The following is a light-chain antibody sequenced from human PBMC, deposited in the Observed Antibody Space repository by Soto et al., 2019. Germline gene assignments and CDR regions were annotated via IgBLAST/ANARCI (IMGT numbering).Light chain of an antibody. V-gene: IGKV3-11*01. Sequence: EIVLTQSPATLSALPGDRVTLSCRASQALNTRLAWYQHKPGQAPRLLIYLTSNRAAGVPSRFSAWGSETDFTLTISDVQPEDFAVYYCHQRQSWPRTFGQGTKVDNK. CDR1: QALNTR. J-gene: IGKJ1*01. CDR3: HQRQSWPRT. CDR2: LTS.